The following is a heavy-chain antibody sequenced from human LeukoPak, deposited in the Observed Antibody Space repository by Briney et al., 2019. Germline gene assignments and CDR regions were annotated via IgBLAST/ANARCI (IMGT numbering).Heavy chain of an antibody. V-gene: IGHV4-30-2*01. CDR3: ARSRSGYYRYLGD. Sequence: TSETLSLTCTVSGGSISSGVYSWSWIRQLPGKGLEWIGYIYHSESTYYNPSLKSRVTISVNRSKNQFSLKLTSVTAADTAVYYCARSRSGYYRYLGDWGQGTLVTVSS. CDR2: IYHSEST. J-gene: IGHJ4*02. CDR1: GGSISSGVYS. D-gene: IGHD3-22*01.